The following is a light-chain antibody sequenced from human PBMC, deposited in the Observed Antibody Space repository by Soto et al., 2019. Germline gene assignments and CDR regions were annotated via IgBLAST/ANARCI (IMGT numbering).Light chain of an antibody. CDR2: EVR. CDR1: SNDLGGYNY. J-gene: IGLJ2*01. Sequence: QSVLTQPPSASGSPGQSVTISCTGSSNDLGGYNYVSWYQHHPGKAPKLIIYEVRERPSGVPDRFSGSKSGNTASLTVSGLQAEDEADYYCSPYGGSDNLIFGGGTKLTVL. V-gene: IGLV2-8*01. CDR3: SPYGGSDNLI.